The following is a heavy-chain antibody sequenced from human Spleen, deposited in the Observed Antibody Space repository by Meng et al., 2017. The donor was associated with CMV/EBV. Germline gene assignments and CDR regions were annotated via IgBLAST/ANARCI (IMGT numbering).Heavy chain of an antibody. CDR3: VRLRGPTPSGNAFEI. CDR2: VYYTGDT. CDR1: GGSVGSYY. Sequence: GSLRLSCSVSGGSVGSYYWSWIRQPPGKGLEWIGYVYYTGDTNYNPSLKSRVTISTDTSKNQFSLNLSSVIAADTALYYCVRLRGPTPSGNAFEIWGQGTMVTVSS. V-gene: IGHV4-59*02. D-gene: IGHD1-26*01. J-gene: IGHJ3*02.